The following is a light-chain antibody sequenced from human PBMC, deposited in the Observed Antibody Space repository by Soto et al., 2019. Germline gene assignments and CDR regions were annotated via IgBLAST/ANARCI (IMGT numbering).Light chain of an antibody. Sequence: EIVLTQSPGTLSLSPGERATLSCSASQSVSSSYLAWYQQKPGQAPRLLIYGASSRATGIPDRFSGSGSGTDFTLTISRLEPEDFAVYYCQQYGSSPPFMYTFGQGTKLEIK. J-gene: IGKJ2*01. CDR1: QSVSSSY. V-gene: IGKV3-20*01. CDR2: GAS. CDR3: QQYGSSPPFMYT.